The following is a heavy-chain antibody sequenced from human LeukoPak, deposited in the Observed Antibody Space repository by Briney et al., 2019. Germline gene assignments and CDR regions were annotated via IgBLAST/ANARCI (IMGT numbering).Heavy chain of an antibody. J-gene: IGHJ3*02. Sequence: SETLSLTCAVYGGSLSAYYWTWIRQPPGKGLEWVGEIHHGGSTNYNPSLKSRVTISVDTSKNQFSLKLSSVTAADTAVYYCARDSTYYYGSGRYESGFDAFDIWGQGTMVTVSS. D-gene: IGHD3-10*01. V-gene: IGHV4-34*01. CDR2: IHHGGST. CDR3: ARDSTYYYGSGRYESGFDAFDI. CDR1: GGSLSAYY.